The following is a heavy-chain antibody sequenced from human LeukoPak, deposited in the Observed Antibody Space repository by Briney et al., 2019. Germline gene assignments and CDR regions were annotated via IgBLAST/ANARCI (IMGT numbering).Heavy chain of an antibody. Sequence: PGGSLRLSCAASGFTVSSNFLSWVRQPPGKGLEWVSDIYSGGSTYYADSVKGRFTISRDNSKNTLYLQMNSLRAEDTAVYYCTRGGGGSFPHYWGQGTLVTDSS. V-gene: IGHV3-53*01. J-gene: IGHJ4*02. D-gene: IGHD2-21*01. CDR3: TRGGGGSFPHY. CDR2: IYSGGST. CDR1: GFTVSSNF.